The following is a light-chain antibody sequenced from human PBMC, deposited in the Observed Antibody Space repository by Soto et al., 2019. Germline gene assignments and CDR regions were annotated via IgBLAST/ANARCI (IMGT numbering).Light chain of an antibody. CDR2: DAS. V-gene: IGKV3D-15*01. Sequence: EIVMTQSPATLSVSPGGRATLSCRASQSISDTLAWYQQKPGQAPRLLIYDASNRATGIPARFSGSGSGTEFTLTISSLQSADSAVYYCQQYSNWPPFTFGQGTRLEIK. CDR1: QSISDT. CDR3: QQYSNWPPFT. J-gene: IGKJ5*01.